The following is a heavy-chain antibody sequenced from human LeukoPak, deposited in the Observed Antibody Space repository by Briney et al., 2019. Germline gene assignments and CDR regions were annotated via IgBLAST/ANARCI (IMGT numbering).Heavy chain of an antibody. CDR1: GYTFTGYY. CDR2: INPNSGGT. Sequence: ASVKVSCKASGYTFTGYYMHWVRQAPGQGLEWMGWINPNSGGTNYAQKFQGRVTMTRDTSISTAYMELSSLRSDDTAVYYCARRGEVIATPYFQHWGQGTLATVSS. V-gene: IGHV1-2*02. CDR3: ARRGEVIATPYFQH. D-gene: IGHD2-21*01. J-gene: IGHJ1*01.